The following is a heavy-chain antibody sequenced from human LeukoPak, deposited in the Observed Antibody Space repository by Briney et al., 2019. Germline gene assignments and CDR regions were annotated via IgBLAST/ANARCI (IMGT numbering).Heavy chain of an antibody. J-gene: IGHJ4*02. D-gene: IGHD2-15*01. V-gene: IGHV3-23*01. CDR2: ISGDGENK. Sequence: PGGSLRLSCAASGFTFSSYGMHWVRQAPGEGLEWVSTISGDGENKHYADFVKGRFTISRDNSRNTLSLQMNSLRVEDTAVYFCARDAGSWWPFDYWGQGALVTVSS. CDR1: GFTFSSYG. CDR3: ARDAGSWWPFDY.